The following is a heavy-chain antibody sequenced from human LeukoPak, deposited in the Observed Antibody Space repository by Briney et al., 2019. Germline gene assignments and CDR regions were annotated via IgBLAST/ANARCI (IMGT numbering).Heavy chain of an antibody. Sequence: GGSLRLSCAASGFTFGDYYMTWIRQAPGKGLEWISNINQNSYTIYYADSVRGRFTISRDNARNSLFLDMNSLRVEDTAVYYCARDRRSPHSVYACGHLDSWGQGTLVAVSS. CDR3: ARDRRSPHSVYACGHLDS. J-gene: IGHJ4*02. V-gene: IGHV3-11*01. CDR1: GFTFGDYY. CDR2: INQNSYTI. D-gene: IGHD5/OR15-5a*01.